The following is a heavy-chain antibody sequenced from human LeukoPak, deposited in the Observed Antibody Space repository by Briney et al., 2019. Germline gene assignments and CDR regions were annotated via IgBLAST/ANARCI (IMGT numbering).Heavy chain of an antibody. CDR2: IYSGGST. J-gene: IGHJ4*02. V-gene: IGHV3-53*01. D-gene: IGHD1-1*01. CDR3: AKTGNPATGDY. CDR1: GFTFSSYA. Sequence: GGSLRLSCAASGFTFSSYAMHWVRQAPGKGLEWVSVIYSGGSTYYADSVKGRFSISRDNSKNTLYLQMNSLRAEDAAVYYCAKTGNPATGDYWGQGTLVTVSS.